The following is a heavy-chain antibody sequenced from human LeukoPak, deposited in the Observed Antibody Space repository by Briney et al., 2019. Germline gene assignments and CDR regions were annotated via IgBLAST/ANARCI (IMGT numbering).Heavy chain of an antibody. J-gene: IGHJ3*02. V-gene: IGHV3-30*03. CDR3: ARGVLAKYSVAFDI. CDR2: VASDESNT. Sequence: PGGSLRLSCSASGFIFSSYVMHWVRQAPGKGPEWVALVASDESNTYYEDSVEGRFTISRDNSENALFLQMDYLTTEDTAVYYCARGVLAKYSVAFDIWGQGTTVIVS. CDR1: GFIFSSYV. D-gene: IGHD2-21*01.